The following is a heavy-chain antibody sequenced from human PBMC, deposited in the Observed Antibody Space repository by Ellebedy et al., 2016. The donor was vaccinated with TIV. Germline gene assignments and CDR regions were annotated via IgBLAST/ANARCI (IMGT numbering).Heavy chain of an antibody. Sequence: PGGSLRLSCAASGFTFSSYAMSWVRQAPGKGLEWVSAISGSGGSTYYADSVKGRFTISRDNSKNTLYLQMNSLRAEDTAVYYCAKVVWKGVAAIAEYFQHWGQGTLVTVSS. CDR2: ISGSGGST. CDR1: GFTFSSYA. J-gene: IGHJ1*01. CDR3: AKVVWKGVAAIAEYFQH. D-gene: IGHD2-15*01. V-gene: IGHV3-23*01.